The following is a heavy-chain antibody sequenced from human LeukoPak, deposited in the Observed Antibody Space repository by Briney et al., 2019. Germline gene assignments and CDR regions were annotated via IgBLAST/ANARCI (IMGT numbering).Heavy chain of an antibody. D-gene: IGHD2/OR15-2a*01. CDR2: IKEDGSEI. V-gene: IGHV3-7*03. CDR1: GFTFNTDW. CDR3: ARGVYYFDY. J-gene: IGHJ4*02. Sequence: GGSLRLSCAAAGFTFNTDWISWVRQAPGKGVEWVANIKEDGSEIYYVDSVKGRFTISRDNAKNSLYLQMNSLRAEDTAVYYCARGVYYFDYWGQGTLVTVSS.